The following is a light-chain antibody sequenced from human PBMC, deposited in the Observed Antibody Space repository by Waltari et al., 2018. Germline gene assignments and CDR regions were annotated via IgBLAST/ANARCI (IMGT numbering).Light chain of an antibody. V-gene: IGKV3-15*01. CDR2: DAS. CDR3: QQYNRWPPIT. Sequence: EIVMTQSPATLSVSPGETATLSCRASQSVSSNVAWYQKKPGQAPRLLIYDASTRATSIPARFRGSGSGTEFTLTISSLQSEDFAVYYCQQYNRWPPITFGQGTRLEMK. J-gene: IGKJ5*01. CDR1: QSVSSN.